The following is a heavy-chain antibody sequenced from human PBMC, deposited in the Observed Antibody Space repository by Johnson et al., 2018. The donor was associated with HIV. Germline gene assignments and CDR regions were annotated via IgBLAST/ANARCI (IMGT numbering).Heavy chain of an antibody. V-gene: IGHV3-30-3*01. Sequence: QVQLVESGGGVVQPGRSLRLSCAASGFTFSMYSMHWVRQAPGKGLEWVALISYDGSNKYYADSVKGRFTISRDNSKNTVYLQMNRLRAEDTAVYYCARDRAKVDDPNDAFDIWGQGTVVTVSS. CDR1: GFTFSMYS. D-gene: IGHD1-1*01. CDR3: ARDRAKVDDPNDAFDI. J-gene: IGHJ3*02. CDR2: ISYDGSNK.